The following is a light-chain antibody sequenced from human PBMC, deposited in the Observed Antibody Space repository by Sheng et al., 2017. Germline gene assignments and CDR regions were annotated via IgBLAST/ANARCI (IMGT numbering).Light chain of an antibody. J-gene: IGKJ2*01. Sequence: DIQMTQSPSTLSASVGDRVTFTCRASQSISHWLAWYQQKPGKAPKLLIYKASSLESGVPSRFSGSGSGTEFTLTISSLQPDDFCNFITVQQYNSYSYTFGQGTK. V-gene: IGKV1-5*03. CDR2: KAS. CDR1: QSISHW. CDR3: QQYNSYSYT.